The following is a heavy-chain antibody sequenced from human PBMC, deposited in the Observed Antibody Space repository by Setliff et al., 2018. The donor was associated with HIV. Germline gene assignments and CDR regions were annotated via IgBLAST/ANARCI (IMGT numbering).Heavy chain of an antibody. V-gene: IGHV4-61*09. D-gene: IGHD3-9*01. Sequence: SETLSLTCTVSGGSISSRSYYWSWIRQPAGKGLEWIGHIYTSGSTNYTPSLKSRVTISVDTSKNHFSLKLSSVTAADTAVYYCARRERYYDILTGRVFDGFDIWGQGTMVTVSS. CDR3: ARRERYYDILTGRVFDGFDI. CDR2: IYTSGST. J-gene: IGHJ3*02. CDR1: GGSISSRSYY.